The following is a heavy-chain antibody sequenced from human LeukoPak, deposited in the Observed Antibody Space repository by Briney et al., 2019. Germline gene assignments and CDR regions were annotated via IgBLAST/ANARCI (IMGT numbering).Heavy chain of an antibody. D-gene: IGHD2-2*01. CDR3: ARDPVVPAAQQFDY. Sequence: PRGSLRLSCAASGFTFSSYAMHWVRQAPGEGLEWVAVISYDGSNKYYADSVKGRFTISRDNSKNTLYLQMNSLRAEDTAVYYCARDPVVPAAQQFDYWGQGTLVTVSS. V-gene: IGHV3-30-3*01. J-gene: IGHJ4*02. CDR1: GFTFSSYA. CDR2: ISYDGSNK.